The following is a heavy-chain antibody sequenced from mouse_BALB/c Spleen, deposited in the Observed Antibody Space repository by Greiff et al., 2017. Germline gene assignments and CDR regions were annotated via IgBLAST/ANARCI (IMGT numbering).Heavy chain of an antibody. CDR3: AREKRSPLGY. J-gene: IGHJ2*01. CDR2: INSNGGST. CDR1: GFTFSSYG. Sequence: EVKVVESGGGLVQPGGSLKLSCAASGFTFSSYGMSWVRQTPDKRLELVATINSNGGSTYYPDSVKGRFTISRDNAKNTLYLQMSSLKSEDTAMYYCAREKRSPLGYWGQGTTLTVSS. V-gene: IGHV5-6-3*01.